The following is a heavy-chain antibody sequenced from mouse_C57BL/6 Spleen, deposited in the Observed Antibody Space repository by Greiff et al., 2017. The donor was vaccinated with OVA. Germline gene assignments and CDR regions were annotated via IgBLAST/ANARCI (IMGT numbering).Heavy chain of an antibody. CDR2: IYPRSGNT. Sequence: LQESGAELARPGASVKLSCKASGYTFTSYGISWVKQRTGQGLEWIGEIYPRSGNTYYNEKFKGKATLTADKSSSTAYMELRSLTSEDSAVYFCARDYYGSSRYFDYWGQGTTLTVSS. J-gene: IGHJ2*01. CDR1: GYTFTSYG. CDR3: ARDYYGSSRYFDY. V-gene: IGHV1-81*01. D-gene: IGHD1-1*01.